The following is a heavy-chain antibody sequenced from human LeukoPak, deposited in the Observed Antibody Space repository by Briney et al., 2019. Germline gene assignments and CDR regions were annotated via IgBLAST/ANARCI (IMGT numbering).Heavy chain of an antibody. V-gene: IGHV1-18*01. J-gene: IGHJ4*02. D-gene: IGHD1-1*01. CDR3: ARDRRDWNYSDS. CDR2: INAGNGNT. CDR1: GYTFTSYG. Sequence: ASVKVSCKASGYTFTSYGISWVRQAPGQRLEWMGWINAGNGNTKYSQKFQGRVTITRDTSASTAYMELSSLRSDDTAVYYCARDRRDWNYSDSWGQGSLVTISS.